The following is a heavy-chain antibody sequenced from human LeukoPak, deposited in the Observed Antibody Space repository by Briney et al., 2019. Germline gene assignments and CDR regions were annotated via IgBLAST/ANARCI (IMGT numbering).Heavy chain of an antibody. CDR3: ARGRSIWFGELLPFDY. CDR1: GYTFTSYG. CDR2: ISAYNGNT. D-gene: IGHD3-10*01. Sequence: GASVKVSCKASGYTFTSYGISWVRQAPGQGLEWMGWISAYNGNTNYAQKLQGRVTMTTDTSTSTAYMELGSLRSDDTAVYYCARGRSIWFGELLPFDYWGQGTLVTVSS. V-gene: IGHV1-18*01. J-gene: IGHJ4*02.